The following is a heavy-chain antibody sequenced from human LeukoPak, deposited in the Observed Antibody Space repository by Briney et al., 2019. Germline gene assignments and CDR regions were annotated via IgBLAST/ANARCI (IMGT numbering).Heavy chain of an antibody. CDR1: GYTFTGYY. CDR3: ARGGGIAGPNWFDP. Sequence: GASVKVSCKASGYTFTGYYMHWVRQAPGQGLEWMGWINPNSGGTNYAQKFQGRVTMTRDTSISTAYMELGRLRSDDTAVYYCARGGGIAGPNWFDPWGQGTLVTVSS. J-gene: IGHJ5*02. V-gene: IGHV1-2*02. D-gene: IGHD6-13*01. CDR2: INPNSGGT.